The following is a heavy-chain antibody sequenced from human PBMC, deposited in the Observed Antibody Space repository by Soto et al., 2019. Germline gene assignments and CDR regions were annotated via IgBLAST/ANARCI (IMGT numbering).Heavy chain of an antibody. CDR2: IWYDGSNK. CDR3: ARDSVTTVTTFYIYYYYYYMDV. J-gene: IGHJ6*03. CDR1: GFTFSSYG. V-gene: IGHV3-33*01. Sequence: GGSLRLSCAASGFTFSSYGMHWVRQAPGKGLEWVAVIWYDGSNKYYADSVKGRFTISRDNSKNTLYLQMNSLRAEDTAVYYCARDSVTTVTTFYIYYYYYYMDVWGKGTTVTVSS. D-gene: IGHD4-4*01.